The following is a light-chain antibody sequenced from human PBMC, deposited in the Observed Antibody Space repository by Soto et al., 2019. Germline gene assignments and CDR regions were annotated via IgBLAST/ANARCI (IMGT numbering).Light chain of an antibody. J-gene: IGKJ5*01. CDR3: QQYGSSLF. Sequence: EVVLTQSPGTLSLSPEERATLSCRASQSVSSSYLAWYQQKPGQAPRLLIYGASSRATGIPDRFSGSGSGTDFTLTISRLEPEDFAVYYCQQYGSSLFFGQGTRLEIK. CDR1: QSVSSSY. CDR2: GAS. V-gene: IGKV3-20*01.